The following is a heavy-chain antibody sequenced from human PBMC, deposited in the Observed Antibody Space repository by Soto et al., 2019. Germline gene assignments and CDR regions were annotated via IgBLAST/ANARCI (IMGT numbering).Heavy chain of an antibody. CDR1: GFTFSSYA. Sequence: QVQLVESGGGVVQPGRSLRLSCAASGFTFSSYAMHWVRQAPGKGLEWVAVISYDGSNKYYADSVKGRFTISRDNSKNTLYLQMNSLRAEDTAVYYCARDSLTIRAPPDYWGQGTLVTVSS. D-gene: IGHD3-3*01. J-gene: IGHJ4*02. V-gene: IGHV3-30-3*01. CDR2: ISYDGSNK. CDR3: ARDSLTIRAPPDY.